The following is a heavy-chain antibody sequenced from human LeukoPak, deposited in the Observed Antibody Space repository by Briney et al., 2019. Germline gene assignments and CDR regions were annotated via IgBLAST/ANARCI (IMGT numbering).Heavy chain of an antibody. CDR1: GGSFSGYY. V-gene: IGHV4-34*01. Sequence: PSETLSLTCAVYGGSFSGYYWSWIRQPPGKGLEWIGEINHSGSTNYNPSLKSRVTISVDTSKNQFSLKLSSVTAADTAVYYCARGWLLWLVELYRSINWFDPWGQGTLVTVSS. CDR2: INHSGST. J-gene: IGHJ5*02. CDR3: ARGWLLWLVELYRSINWFDP. D-gene: IGHD3-10*01.